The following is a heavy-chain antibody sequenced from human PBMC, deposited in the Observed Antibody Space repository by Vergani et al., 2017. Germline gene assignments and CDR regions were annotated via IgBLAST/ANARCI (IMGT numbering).Heavy chain of an antibody. CDR1: GFTFSSYA. V-gene: IGHV3-7*01. CDR2: IKQDGSEK. J-gene: IGHJ4*02. CDR3: ARDRRYFDGYNPLGY. Sequence: VQLVESGGGVVQPGRSLRLSCAASGFTFSSYAIHWVRQAPGKGLEWVANIKQDGSEKYYVDSVKGRFTISRDNAKNSLYLQMNSLRAEDTAVYYCARDRRYFDGYNPLGYWGQGTLVTVSS. D-gene: IGHD5-24*01.